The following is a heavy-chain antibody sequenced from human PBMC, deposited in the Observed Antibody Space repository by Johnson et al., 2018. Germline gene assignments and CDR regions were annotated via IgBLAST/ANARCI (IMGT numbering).Heavy chain of an antibody. D-gene: IGHD3-10*01. CDR3: AKAHYYGSGSYYSAFDI. J-gene: IGHJ3*02. V-gene: IGHV3-30*18. Sequence: QVQLVESGGSVVQPGRSLRLSCAASGFAFSSYGMHWVRQAPGKGLEWVAVISYDGGNEYYADSVKGRFTISRDNPKNTRYLQMNRLRAEDTAVYYCAKAHYYGSGSYYSAFDIWGQGTMVTVSS. CDR2: ISYDGGNE. CDR1: GFAFSSYG.